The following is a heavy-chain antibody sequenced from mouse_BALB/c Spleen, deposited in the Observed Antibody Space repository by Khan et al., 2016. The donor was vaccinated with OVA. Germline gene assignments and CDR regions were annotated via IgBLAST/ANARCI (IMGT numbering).Heavy chain of an antibody. J-gene: IGHJ4*01. Sequence: QIQLVQSGPEVKKPGETVKISCKAFGHTFTKFGMNWVKQAPGKGLKWMGWINTYTGEPTYADDFNGRFAFSLETSASTAYLQINNLKNEDTATYCCARPPYFSYVLDNWGQGTSVTVSS. CDR2: INTYTGEP. CDR1: GHTFTKFG. D-gene: IGHD2-10*01. CDR3: ARPPYFSYVLDN. V-gene: IGHV9-3-1*01.